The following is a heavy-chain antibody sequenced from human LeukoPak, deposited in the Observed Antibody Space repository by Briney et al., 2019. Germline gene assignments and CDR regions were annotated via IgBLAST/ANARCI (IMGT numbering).Heavy chain of an antibody. D-gene: IGHD1-7*01. J-gene: IGHJ4*02. CDR2: ISSSSSYI. CDR3: AKRKKLELREGCFDY. Sequence: GGFLRLSCAASGFTFSSYSMNWVRQAPGKGLEWVSSISSSSSYIYYADSVKGRFTISRDNSKNTLYLQMNSLRAEDTAVYYCAKRKKLELREGCFDYWGQGTLVTVSS. CDR1: GFTFSSYS. V-gene: IGHV3-21*04.